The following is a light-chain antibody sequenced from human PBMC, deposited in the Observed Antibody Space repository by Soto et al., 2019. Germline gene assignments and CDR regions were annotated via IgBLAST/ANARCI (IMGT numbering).Light chain of an antibody. CDR2: GAS. J-gene: IGKJ1*01. Sequence: EIVLRQSPATLSLSPGERATLSCRASQSVSSYLAWYQQKPGQAPRLLIYGASSRATGIPDRFSGSGSGTDFTLTISRLEPEDFAVYYCHQFGYSPRTFGQGTKVDIK. CDR1: QSVSSY. CDR3: HQFGYSPRT. V-gene: IGKV3-20*01.